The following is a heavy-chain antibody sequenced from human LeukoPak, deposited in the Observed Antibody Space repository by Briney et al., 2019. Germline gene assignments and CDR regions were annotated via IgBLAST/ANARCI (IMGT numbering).Heavy chain of an antibody. CDR1: GASIRGSNYY. CDR2: IYYSGST. D-gene: IGHD3-10*01. Sequence: SETLSLTCIVSGASIRGSNYYWAWIRQTPGKGLEWIGSIYYSGSTHYTPSLKSRVTISVDTSTNQFSPRVSSVTAADTAVYYCARNSSYYNTGGFDYWGQGILVTVSS. J-gene: IGHJ4*02. CDR3: ARNSSYYNTGGFDY. V-gene: IGHV4-39*01.